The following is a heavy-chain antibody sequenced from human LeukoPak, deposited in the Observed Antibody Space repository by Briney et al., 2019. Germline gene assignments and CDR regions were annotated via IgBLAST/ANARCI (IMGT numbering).Heavy chain of an antibody. CDR2: IYSGGST. CDR1: GFTVSSNY. CDR3: AKSSAGITWFDP. J-gene: IGHJ5*02. Sequence: GGSLRLSCAASGFTVSSNYMSWVRQAPGKGLEWVSVIYSGGSTYYADSVKGRFTISRDNSKNTLYLQMDSLRSDDTAVYYCAKSSAGITWFDPWGQGTLVIVSS. V-gene: IGHV3-53*05. D-gene: IGHD1-7*01.